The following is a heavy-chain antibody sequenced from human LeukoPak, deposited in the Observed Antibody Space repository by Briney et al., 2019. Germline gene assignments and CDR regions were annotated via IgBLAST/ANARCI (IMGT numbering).Heavy chain of an antibody. D-gene: IGHD3-10*01. J-gene: IGHJ4*02. V-gene: IGHV3-23*01. CDR3: AKDYPVGDHY. CDR1: GFSFGSFT. Sequence: GGSLRLSCAASGFSFGSFTMSWVRQAPGKGLEWVSDISGSGGNTYYADSVKGRFTISRDNSKNTLYLQMNSLRADDTAVYFCAKDYPVGDHYWGQGTLVTVSS. CDR2: ISGSGGNT.